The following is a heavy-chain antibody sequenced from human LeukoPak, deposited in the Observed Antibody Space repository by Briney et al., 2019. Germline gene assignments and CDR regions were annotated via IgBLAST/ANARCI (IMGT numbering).Heavy chain of an antibody. J-gene: IGHJ5*02. Sequence: SETLSLTCAVYGGSFSGYYWSWIRQPPGKGLEWIGEINHSGSTNYNPSLKSRVTISVDTSKNQFSLKLSSVTAADTAVYYCARGPIPELLSNWFDPWGQGTLVTVSS. CDR1: GGSFSGYY. CDR3: ARGPIPELLSNWFDP. D-gene: IGHD1-26*01. CDR2: INHSGST. V-gene: IGHV4-34*01.